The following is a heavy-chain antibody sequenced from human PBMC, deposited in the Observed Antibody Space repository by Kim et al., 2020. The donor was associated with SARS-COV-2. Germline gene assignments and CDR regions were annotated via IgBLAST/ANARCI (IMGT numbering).Heavy chain of an antibody. V-gene: IGHV4-4*02. J-gene: IGHJ3*02. Sequence: SETLSLTCAVPGGSISRTNWWSWLRQSPEKVLEWIGEIYHICSTNYNPSLKSRVTISVDTSNIQFSMRLRSVTAADTAVYLFARINGYCSGRTCYPQRAFDMWGQGKLVTVSS. CDR3: ARINGYCSGRTCYPQRAFDM. D-gene: IGHD2-15*01. CDR2: IYHICST. CDR1: GGSISRTNW.